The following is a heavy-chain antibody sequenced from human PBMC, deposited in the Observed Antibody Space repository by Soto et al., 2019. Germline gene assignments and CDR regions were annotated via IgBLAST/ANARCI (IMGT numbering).Heavy chain of an antibody. CDR3: ARGSSSKSVIVVRTFDY. V-gene: IGHV1-3*01. J-gene: IGHJ4*02. CDR1: GYTFTSYA. D-gene: IGHD3-22*01. Sequence: SVKVSCKASGYTFTSYAMHWVRQAPGQRLEWMGWINAGNGNTKYSQKFQGRVTITRDTSASTAYMELSSLRSEDTAVYYCARGSSSKSVIVVRTFDYWGQGTLVTVSS. CDR2: INAGNGNT.